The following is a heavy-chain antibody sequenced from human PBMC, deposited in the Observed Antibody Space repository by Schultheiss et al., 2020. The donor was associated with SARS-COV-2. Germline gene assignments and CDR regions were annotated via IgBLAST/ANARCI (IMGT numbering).Heavy chain of an antibody. V-gene: IGHV4-38-2*01. CDR1: GYSISSGYY. Sequence: SETLSLTCAVSGYSISSGYYWGWIRQPPGKGLEWIGEINHSGNTYYNPSLKSRVTISLDTSKNQFSLKLRSVTAADTAVYYCARVAYNWNVDPFDYWGQGTLVTVSS. CDR3: ARVAYNWNVDPFDY. D-gene: IGHD1-20*01. CDR2: INHSGNT. J-gene: IGHJ4*02.